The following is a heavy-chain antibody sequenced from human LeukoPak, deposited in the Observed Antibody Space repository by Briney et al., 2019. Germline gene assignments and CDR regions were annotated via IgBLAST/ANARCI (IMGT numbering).Heavy chain of an antibody. J-gene: IGHJ5*02. V-gene: IGHV4-38-2*01. CDR1: GYSISSGYY. Sequence: SETLPLTCAVSGYSISSGYYWGWIRQPPGKGLEWIGSIYHSGSTYYNPSLKSRVTISVDTSKNQFSLKLSSVTAADTAVYYCARRWGGSGTWFDPWGQGTLVTVSS. CDR2: IYHSGST. D-gene: IGHD6-25*01. CDR3: ARRWGGSGTWFDP.